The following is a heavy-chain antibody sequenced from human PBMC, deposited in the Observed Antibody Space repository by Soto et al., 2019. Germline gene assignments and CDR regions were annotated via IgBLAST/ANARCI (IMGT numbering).Heavy chain of an antibody. CDR2: ISYDGSNK. J-gene: IGHJ6*02. CDR3: ARSFVVEHGMDV. CDR1: GFTFSNYA. Sequence: QVQLVESGGGVVQPGRSLRLSCAASGFTFSNYAMHWVRQAPGKGLEWVAVISYDGSNKYYADSVKGRFTISRDNSKNTLYLQMNSLRAEDTAVYYCARSFVVEHGMDVWGQGTTVTVSS. D-gene: IGHD2-2*01. V-gene: IGHV3-30-3*01.